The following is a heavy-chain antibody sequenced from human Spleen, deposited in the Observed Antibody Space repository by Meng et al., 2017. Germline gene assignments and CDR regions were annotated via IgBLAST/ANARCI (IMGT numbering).Heavy chain of an antibody. D-gene: IGHD3-10*01. J-gene: IGHJ4*02. CDR1: GGTFSSYA. Sequence: SVKVSCKASGGTFSSYAITWVRQAPGQGLEWMGTIIPMFGTVRYAQKFQGRVTITTDESTSTAYMELSSLRSEDTAVYYCARFGGLLLHFDYWGQGTLVTVSS. CDR3: ARFGGLLLHFDY. CDR2: IIPMFGTV. V-gene: IGHV1-69*05.